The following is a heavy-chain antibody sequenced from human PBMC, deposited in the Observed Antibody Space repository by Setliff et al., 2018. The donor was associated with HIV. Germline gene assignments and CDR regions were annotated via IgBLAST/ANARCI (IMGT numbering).Heavy chain of an antibody. V-gene: IGHV4-34*01. CDR1: GGSFNGYS. Sequence: PSETLSLTCAVYGGSFNGYSWTWIRQPPGKGLEWIGGINHSGSTNYNPSLKSRVTITLDTFKNQFSLNLSSVTAADTAVYYCASGPGYGWGSYRVDYWGQGTLVTVSS. J-gene: IGHJ4*02. D-gene: IGHD3-10*01. CDR2: INHSGST. CDR3: ASGPGYGWGSYRVDY.